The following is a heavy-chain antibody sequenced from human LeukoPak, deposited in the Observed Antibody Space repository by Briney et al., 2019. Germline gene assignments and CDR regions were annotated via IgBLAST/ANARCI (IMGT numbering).Heavy chain of an antibody. J-gene: IGHJ4*02. CDR3: ARPIAAAGPALIDY. V-gene: IGHV5-51*01. CDR1: GYNFPRYW. D-gene: IGHD6-13*01. Sequence: GESLKISCKGSGYNFPRYWIGWVRQMPGKGLEWMGIIYPDDSDTRCSPSFQGQVTISADKSISTAYLQSSSLKASDTAMYYCARPIAAAGPALIDYWGQGALVTVSS. CDR2: IYPDDSDT.